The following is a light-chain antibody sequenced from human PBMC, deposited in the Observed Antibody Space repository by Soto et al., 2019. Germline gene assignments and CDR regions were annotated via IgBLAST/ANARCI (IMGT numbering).Light chain of an antibody. CDR2: STN. Sequence: QTVVTQEPSFSVSPGRTVTLTCGLSSGSVSTSYYPSWYQQTPGQAPRTLIYSTNTRSSGVPDRFSGSILGNKAALTITGADADDESDYYCVLYMGSGTWVFGGGTKLTVL. J-gene: IGLJ3*02. V-gene: IGLV8-61*01. CDR3: VLYMGSGTWV. CDR1: SGSVSTSYY.